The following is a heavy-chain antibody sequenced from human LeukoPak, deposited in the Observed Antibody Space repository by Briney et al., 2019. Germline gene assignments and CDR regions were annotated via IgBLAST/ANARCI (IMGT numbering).Heavy chain of an antibody. J-gene: IGHJ4*02. D-gene: IGHD3-10*01. CDR1: GFTFSNYG. CDR3: AKDYRYGSGSFFDY. Sequence: GGSLRLSCAASGFTFSNYGMHWVRQAPGKGLEWVTFIRYDESIKFYADSVRGRFTISRDNSKNTLYLQMNSLRVEDTAVYYCAKDYRYGSGSFFDYWGQGILVSVSS. CDR2: IRYDESIK. V-gene: IGHV3-30*02.